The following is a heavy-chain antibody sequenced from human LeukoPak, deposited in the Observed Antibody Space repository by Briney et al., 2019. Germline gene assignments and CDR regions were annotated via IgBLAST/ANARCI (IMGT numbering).Heavy chain of an antibody. D-gene: IGHD2-2*01. Sequence: GASVKVSCKASGYTFTSYGISWVRQAPGQGLEWMGWISAYNGNTNYAQKLQGRVTMTTDTSTSTAYMELRSLRSDDTAVYYCARDRHPLQDIVVVPAALWGQGTLVTASS. CDR1: GYTFTSYG. CDR2: ISAYNGNT. V-gene: IGHV1-18*01. J-gene: IGHJ4*02. CDR3: ARDRHPLQDIVVVPAAL.